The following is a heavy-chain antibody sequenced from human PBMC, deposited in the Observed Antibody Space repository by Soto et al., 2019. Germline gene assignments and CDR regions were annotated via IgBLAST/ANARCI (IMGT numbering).Heavy chain of an antibody. CDR1: GFTFSSYG. D-gene: IGHD2-15*01. J-gene: IGHJ4*02. V-gene: IGHV3-30*18. Sequence: QVQLVESGGGVVQPGRSLRLSCAASGFTFSSYGMHWVRQAPGKGLEWVAVISYDGSNKYYADSVKGRFTISRDNSKNTLYLQMNSLRAEDTAVYYCAKGRGVVVVAAFYFDYWGQGTLVTVSS. CDR2: ISYDGSNK. CDR3: AKGRGVVVVAAFYFDY.